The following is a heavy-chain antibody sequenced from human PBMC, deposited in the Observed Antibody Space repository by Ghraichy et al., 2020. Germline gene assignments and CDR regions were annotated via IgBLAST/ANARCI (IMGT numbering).Heavy chain of an antibody. CDR2: IYSGGST. D-gene: IGHD3-3*01. CDR1: GFTVSSNY. Sequence: GGSLRLSCAASGFTVSSNYMSWVRQAPGKGLEWVSVIYSGGSTYYADSVKGRFTISRDNSKNTLYLEMNSLRAEETAVYYCARVNDFWSGYYDVSGMDVWGQGTTVTVSS. V-gene: IGHV3-53*01. J-gene: IGHJ6*02. CDR3: ARVNDFWSGYYDVSGMDV.